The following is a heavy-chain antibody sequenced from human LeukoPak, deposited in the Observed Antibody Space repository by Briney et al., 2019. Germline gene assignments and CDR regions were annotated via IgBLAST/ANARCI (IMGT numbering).Heavy chain of an antibody. CDR3: AKGVGDYYYYYMDV. CDR1: GFTFSNYA. V-gene: IGHV3-23*01. Sequence: GGSLRLSCVMSGFTFSNYAMNWVRQAPGKGLEWISDISPNSGSTYHIESVRGRFTISRDNSKNTLYLQMNSLRAEDTAVYYCAKGVGDYYYYYMDVWGKGTTVTVSS. D-gene: IGHD2-8*01. CDR2: ISPNSGST. J-gene: IGHJ6*03.